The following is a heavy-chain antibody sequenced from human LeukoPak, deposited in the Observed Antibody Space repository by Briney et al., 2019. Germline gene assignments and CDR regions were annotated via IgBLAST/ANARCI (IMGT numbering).Heavy chain of an antibody. CDR3: ARGRGNYYGSGSPWGY. Sequence: SETLSLTCAVYGGSFSGYYWSWIRQPPGKGLEWIGEINHSGSTNYNPSLKSRATISVDTSKNQFSLKLSSVTAADTAVYYCARGRGNYYGSGSPWGYWGQGTLVTVSS. CDR2: INHSGST. V-gene: IGHV4-34*01. J-gene: IGHJ4*02. D-gene: IGHD3-10*01. CDR1: GGSFSGYY.